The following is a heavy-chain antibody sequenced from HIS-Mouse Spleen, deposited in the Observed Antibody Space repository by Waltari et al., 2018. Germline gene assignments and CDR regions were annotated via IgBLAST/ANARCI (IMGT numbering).Heavy chain of an antibody. J-gene: IGHJ3*02. Sequence: QVQLQESGPGLVKPSETLSLTCTVSGGSISSYYWRWFRQPAGKGVEWIGRIYTSGSTNYNPSLKSRVTMSVDTSKNQFSLKLSSVTAADTAVYYCARDFHDFWSGYYGGDKKHDAFDIWGQGTMVTVSS. V-gene: IGHV4-4*07. CDR3: ARDFHDFWSGYYGGDKKHDAFDI. CDR1: GGSISSYY. D-gene: IGHD3-3*01. CDR2: IYTSGST.